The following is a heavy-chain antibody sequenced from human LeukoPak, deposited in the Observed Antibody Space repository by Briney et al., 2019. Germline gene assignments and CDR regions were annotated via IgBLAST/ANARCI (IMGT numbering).Heavy chain of an antibody. CDR3: AKDNVYDLWSGYIPD. Sequence: RWNSGIREYTDSVRGRFTISRDNAKNSLYLQMNSLRAEDTLLYYCAKDNVYDLWSGYIPDWGQGTLVTVSS. D-gene: IGHD3-3*01. CDR2: RWNSGIR. V-gene: IGHV3-9*01. J-gene: IGHJ4*02.